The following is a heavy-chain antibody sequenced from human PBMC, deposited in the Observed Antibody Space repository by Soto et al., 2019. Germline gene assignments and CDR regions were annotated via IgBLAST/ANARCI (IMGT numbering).Heavy chain of an antibody. V-gene: IGHV3-30-3*01. J-gene: IGHJ4*02. Sequence: QVQLVESGGGVVQPGRSLRLSCAASGFSLTDYATHWVRQAPGKGLEWVAVISYDGTKKYYAYSVEGRFTISRDDSKNTLYLQMNSLRAEDTAPYYCARDASGGDYVPDYWGQGTLVTVSS. D-gene: IGHD4-17*01. CDR1: GFSLTDYA. CDR2: ISYDGTKK. CDR3: ARDASGGDYVPDY.